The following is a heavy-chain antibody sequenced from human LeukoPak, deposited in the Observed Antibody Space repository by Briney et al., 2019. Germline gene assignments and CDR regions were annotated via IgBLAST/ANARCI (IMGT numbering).Heavy chain of an antibody. V-gene: IGHV5-51*01. D-gene: IGHD3-22*01. CDR3: ARRWYDSSGYSRHFDY. Sequence: GESLKISCQASGYSFSSYWIAWVRPLPGKGLEWMGIIYPGDSDTKYSPSFEGQVTISADKSTSTTYLQWSSLRASDTAIYYCARRWYDSSGYSRHFDYWGQGTLVTVPS. J-gene: IGHJ4*02. CDR1: GYSFSSYW. CDR2: IYPGDSDT.